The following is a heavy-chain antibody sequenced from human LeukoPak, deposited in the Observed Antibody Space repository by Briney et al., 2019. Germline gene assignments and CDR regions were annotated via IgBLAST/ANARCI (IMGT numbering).Heavy chain of an antibody. J-gene: IGHJ4*02. V-gene: IGHV3-11*01. D-gene: IGHD5-18*01. Sequence: GGSLRLSCAASGFTFSSYAMSWIRQAPGKGLEWVSHISSSGSTIYYADSVKGRFTISRDNAKNSLYLQMDSLRAEDTAVYYCARGLSGYTAVGAYWGQGTLVTVSS. CDR2: ISSSGSTI. CDR3: ARGLSGYTAVGAY. CDR1: GFTFSSYA.